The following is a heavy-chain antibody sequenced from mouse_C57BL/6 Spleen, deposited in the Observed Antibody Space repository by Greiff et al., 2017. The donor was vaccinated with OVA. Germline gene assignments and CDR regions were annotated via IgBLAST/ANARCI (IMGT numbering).Heavy chain of an antibody. CDR3: ADGYYYAMDY. CDR1: GYAFSSSW. J-gene: IGHJ4*01. CDR2: IYPGDGDT. Sequence: VQLQQSGPELVKPGASVKISCKASGYAFSSSWMNWVKQRPGKGLEWIGRIYPGDGDTNYNWKFKGKATLTADKSSSTAYMQLSSLTSEDSAVYFCADGYYYAMDYWGQGTSVTVSS. V-gene: IGHV1-82*01. D-gene: IGHD2-3*01.